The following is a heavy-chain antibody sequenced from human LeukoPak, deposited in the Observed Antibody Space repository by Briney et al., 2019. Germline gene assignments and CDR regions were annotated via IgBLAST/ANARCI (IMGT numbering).Heavy chain of an antibody. Sequence: SETLSLTCTVSGYSINSGYYWGWIRQPPGKGLEWIGSIYYSGSTYYNPSLKSRVTISVDTSKDQFSLKLSSVTAADTAVYYCARDSAADIVLMDPLYYFDYWGQGTLVTVSS. J-gene: IGHJ4*02. V-gene: IGHV4-38-2*02. CDR2: IYYSGST. D-gene: IGHD2-8*01. CDR3: ARDSAADIVLMDPLYYFDY. CDR1: GYSINSGYY.